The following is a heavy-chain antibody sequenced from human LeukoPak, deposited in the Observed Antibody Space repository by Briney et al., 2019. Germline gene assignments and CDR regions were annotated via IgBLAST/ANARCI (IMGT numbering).Heavy chain of an antibody. CDR2: ISSSSSYI. Sequence: GGSLRLSCAASGFTFSSYSMNWVRQAPGKGLEWVSSISSSSSYIYYADSVKGRFTISRDNAKNSLYLQMNSLRAEDTAVYYCARASNMFRGVITSYFDYWGQGTLVTVSS. CDR1: GFTFSSYS. V-gene: IGHV3-21*01. CDR3: ARASNMFRGVITSYFDY. D-gene: IGHD3-10*01. J-gene: IGHJ4*02.